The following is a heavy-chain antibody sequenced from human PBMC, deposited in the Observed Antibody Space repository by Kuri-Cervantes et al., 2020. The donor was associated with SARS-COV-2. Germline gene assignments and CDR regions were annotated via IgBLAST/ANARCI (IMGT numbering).Heavy chain of an antibody. CDR3: ARAIGRNSEIDF. Sequence: GGSLRLSCAASGFTFSSYWMRWVRQAPGKWLECVAVIWNDGSKDDCADSVKGRFTISRDDSKSTLYLQMDSLRAEDTGLYYCARAIGRNSEIDFWGHGTLVTVSS. CDR2: IWNDGSKD. CDR1: GFTFSSYW. V-gene: IGHV3-33*08. D-gene: IGHD4-23*01. J-gene: IGHJ4*01.